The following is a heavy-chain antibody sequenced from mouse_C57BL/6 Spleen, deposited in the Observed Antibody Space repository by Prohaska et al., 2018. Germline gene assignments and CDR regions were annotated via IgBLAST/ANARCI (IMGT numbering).Heavy chain of an antibody. CDR1: GYAFSSYW. CDR3: ASSTMITHYFDY. J-gene: IGHJ2*01. CDR2: IYPGDGDT. Sequence: QVQLQQSGAELVKPGASVKISCKASGYAFSSYWMNWVKQRPGKGLEWIGQIYPGDGDTNYNGKFKGKATLTADKSASTAYMQLSSLTAEDSAVYCCASSTMITHYFDYWGQGTTLTVSS. V-gene: IGHV1-80*01. D-gene: IGHD2-4*01.